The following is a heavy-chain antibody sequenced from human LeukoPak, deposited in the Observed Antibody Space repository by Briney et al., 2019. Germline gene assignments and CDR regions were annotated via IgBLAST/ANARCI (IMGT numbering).Heavy chain of an antibody. D-gene: IGHD3-22*01. V-gene: IGHV5-51*01. CDR3: ARQRYNSGYLARRGMDV. CDR2: IYPGDSDT. CDR1: GYSFTSYW. J-gene: IGHJ6*02. Sequence: GESLKISCKGSGYSFTSYWIGWVRQMPGKGLEWMGIIYPGDSDTRYSPSFQGQVTISADKSISTAYLQWSSLKASDTAMYYCARQRYNSGYLARRGMDVWGQGTTVTVSS.